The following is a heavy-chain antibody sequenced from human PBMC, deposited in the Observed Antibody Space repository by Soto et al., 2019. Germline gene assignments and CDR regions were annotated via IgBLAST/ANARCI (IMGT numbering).Heavy chain of an antibody. CDR2: ISYDGSNK. V-gene: IGHV3-30*18. Sequence: GGSLRLSCAASGFTFSSYGMHWVRQAPGKGLEWVAVISYDGSNKYYADSVKGRFTISRDNSKNTLYLQMNSLRAEDTAVYYCAKPVAGRNYFDYWGQGTLVTVSS. D-gene: IGHD6-19*01. J-gene: IGHJ4*02. CDR3: AKPVAGRNYFDY. CDR1: GFTFSSYG.